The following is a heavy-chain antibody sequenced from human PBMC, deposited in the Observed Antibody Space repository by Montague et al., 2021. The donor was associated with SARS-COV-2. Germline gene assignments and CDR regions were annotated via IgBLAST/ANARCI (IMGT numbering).Heavy chain of an antibody. CDR3: ARGLIDITMMVVVFTGASLYFDY. CDR2: IYDSGST. D-gene: IGHD3-22*01. CDR1: GSSVRSCY. V-gene: IGHV4-59*02. Sequence: SETLSLTCIVSGSSVRSCYWSWIRQPPGKGLEWIGYIYDSGSTNYNPSLKSRVTISVDTSKNQFSLKLSSVTAADTAVYYCARGLIDITMMVVVFTGASLYFDYWGQGILVTVSS. J-gene: IGHJ4*02.